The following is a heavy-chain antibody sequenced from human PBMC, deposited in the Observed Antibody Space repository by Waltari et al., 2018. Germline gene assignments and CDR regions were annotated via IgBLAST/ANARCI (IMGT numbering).Heavy chain of an antibody. CDR2: IFSNDEK. J-gene: IGHJ4*02. V-gene: IGHV2-26*01. CDR3: AGISPPAANSGSYYVDY. Sequence: QLTLKGSRPVLVKPTETLPLTCTVSGFSLSNARMCVSWIRQPPGKALEWPAHIFSNDEKSYSTSLKSRLSIAKDACKSKVVLTMTNMDPVDTATYYCAGISPPAANSGSYYVDYWGQGTLVIVSS. D-gene: IGHD1-26*01. CDR1: GFSLSNARMC.